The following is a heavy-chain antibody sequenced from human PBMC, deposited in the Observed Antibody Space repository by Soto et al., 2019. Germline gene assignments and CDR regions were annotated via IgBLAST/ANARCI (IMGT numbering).Heavy chain of an antibody. CDR1: GFTFSSYA. Sequence: QVQLVESGGGVVQPGRSLRLSCAASGFTFSSYAMHWVRQAPGKGLEGVAVISYYGSNKYYADSVKGRFTISRDNSKNTLYLQMNSLRAEDTAVYYCARAYEGDYFDYWGQGTLVTVSS. CDR2: ISYYGSNK. J-gene: IGHJ4*02. V-gene: IGHV3-30-3*01. D-gene: IGHD3-16*01. CDR3: ARAYEGDYFDY.